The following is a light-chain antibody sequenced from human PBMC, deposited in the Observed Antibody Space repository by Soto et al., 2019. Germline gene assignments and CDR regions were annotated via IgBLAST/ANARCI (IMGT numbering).Light chain of an antibody. CDR2: DAT. Sequence: DIPMTQSPSSLSASVGDRVTITCRASQSISSYLNWYQQRPGKAPNLLIYDATRLHSGVPPRFSGSGYGTDFTLTITSLQLEDFATYYCQQSDVSPRTFGQGIKVDI. J-gene: IGKJ1*01. CDR1: QSISSY. V-gene: IGKV1-39*01. CDR3: QQSDVSPRT.